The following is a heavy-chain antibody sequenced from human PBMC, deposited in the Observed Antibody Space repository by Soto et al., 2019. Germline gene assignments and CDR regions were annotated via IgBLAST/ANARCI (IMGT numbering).Heavy chain of an antibody. CDR2: IYSGGST. V-gene: IGHV3-53*01. Sequence: GGSLRLSCAASGVTVSSNYMSWVRQAPGKGLEWVSVIYSGGSTYYADSVKGRFTISRDNSKNTLYLQMNSLRAEDTAVYYCATAGDCGGECYSGAFDIWGQGPMVTV. CDR1: GVTVSSNY. J-gene: IGHJ3*02. D-gene: IGHD2-21*01. CDR3: ATAGDCGGECYSGAFDI.